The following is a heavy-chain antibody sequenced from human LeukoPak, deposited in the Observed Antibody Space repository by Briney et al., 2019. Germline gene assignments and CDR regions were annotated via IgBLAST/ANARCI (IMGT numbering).Heavy chain of an antibody. D-gene: IGHD3-22*01. V-gene: IGHV1-46*01. J-gene: IGHJ4*02. CDR2: INPSGGST. CDR3: ARSYDSSGYHDY. Sequence: ASVKVSCKASGYTFTSYYMHWMRQAPGQGLEWMGIINPSGGSTNYAQKFQGRVALTRDTSTSTVYMELSSLRSEDTAVYYCARSYDSSGYHDYWGQGTLVTVSS. CDR1: GYTFTSYY.